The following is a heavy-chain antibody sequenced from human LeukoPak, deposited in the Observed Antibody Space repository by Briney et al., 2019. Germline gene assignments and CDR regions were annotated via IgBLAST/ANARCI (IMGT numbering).Heavy chain of an antibody. D-gene: IGHD6-6*01. V-gene: IGHV4-34*01. CDR3: ARRPFEYSRSVDP. CDR1: GGSFSGYY. Sequence: SETLSLTCAVYGGSFSGYYWSWIRQPPGKGLEWIGEINHSGSTNYNPSLKSRVTISVDTSKNQFSLKLSSVTAADTAVYYCARRPFEYSRSVDPWGQGTLVTVSS. CDR2: INHSGST. J-gene: IGHJ5*02.